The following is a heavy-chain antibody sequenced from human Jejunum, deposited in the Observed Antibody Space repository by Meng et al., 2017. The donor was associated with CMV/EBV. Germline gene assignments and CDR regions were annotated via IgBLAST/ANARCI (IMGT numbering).Heavy chain of an antibody. J-gene: IGHJ4*02. V-gene: IGHV2-5*02. CDR3: AHFVGGYYPSRPDY. CDR2: IYRGDDK. D-gene: IGHD1-26*01. CDR1: GFSPSTSGEG. Sequence: QITLKESGPTLVKPTQPPTLTCSFSGFSPSTSGEGVGWIRQPPGKALEWLALIYRGDDKRYSPSLNSRLTIAKDTSKNEVVLTLTNMGPIDTGTYYCAHFVGGYYPSRPDYWGQGTLVTVSS.